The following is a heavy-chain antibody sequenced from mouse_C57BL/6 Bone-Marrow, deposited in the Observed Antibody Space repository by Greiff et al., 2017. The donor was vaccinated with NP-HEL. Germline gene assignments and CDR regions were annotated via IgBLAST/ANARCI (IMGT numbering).Heavy chain of an antibody. V-gene: IGHV14-2*01. D-gene: IGHD1-1*01. Sequence: VQLQQSGAELVKPGASVKLSCTASGFNIKDYYMHWVKQRTEQGLEWIGRIDPEDGETKYAPKFQGKATITADTSSNTAYLQLCGLTSEDTAVYCGARQYCGSSGFGYWGQGTLVTVSA. CDR2: IDPEDGET. CDR1: GFNIKDYY. CDR3: ARQYCGSSGFGY. J-gene: IGHJ3*01.